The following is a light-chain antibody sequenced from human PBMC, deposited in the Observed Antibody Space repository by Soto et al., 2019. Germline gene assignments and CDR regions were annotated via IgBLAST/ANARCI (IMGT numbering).Light chain of an antibody. CDR3: SSYAGSSTFLV. CDR2: DVT. J-gene: IGLJ2*01. CDR1: STNIGSCNL. Sequence: QSALTQPASVSGSPGQSITISCTGTSTNIGSCNLVSWYQHLPGKAPKLMIFDVTKRPSGVSSRFSGSKSGNTASLTIAGHVDDDEDYYYHSSYAGSSTFLVFGGGTKLTVL. V-gene: IGLV2-23*02.